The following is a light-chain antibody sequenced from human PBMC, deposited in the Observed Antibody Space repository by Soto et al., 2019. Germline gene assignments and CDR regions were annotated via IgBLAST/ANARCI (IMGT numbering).Light chain of an antibody. V-gene: IGLV1-44*01. CDR1: SSNIGTYT. CDR3: AAWDDRVNGVV. J-gene: IGLJ2*01. CDR2: TYD. Sequence: QSVLTQPPSVSGTPGQSITISCSGSSSNIGTYTLNWYQHLPGTAPKLLFYTYDQRPSGVADRFSGSKSGTSASLAISGLQSEDEADYCCAAWDDRVNGVVFGGGNKLTAL.